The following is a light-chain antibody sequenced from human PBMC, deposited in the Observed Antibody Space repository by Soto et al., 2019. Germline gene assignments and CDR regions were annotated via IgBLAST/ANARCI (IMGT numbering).Light chain of an antibody. Sequence: EIVLTQSRGTLSLSPGERATLSCRASQSVSNTYLAWYQQKPGQAPRLLIYDASSRATGIPDRFSGSGSATDFTLTISRLEPEDFAVYYCQQYGRSPGLFTFGPGTRVDIK. CDR3: QQYGRSPGLFT. CDR2: DAS. J-gene: IGKJ3*01. V-gene: IGKV3-20*01. CDR1: QSVSNTY.